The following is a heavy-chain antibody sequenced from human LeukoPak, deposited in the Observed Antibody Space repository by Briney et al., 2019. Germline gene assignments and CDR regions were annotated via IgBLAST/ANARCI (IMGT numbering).Heavy chain of an antibody. CDR2: ISSNGGST. Sequence: AGGSLRLSCAASGFTFSSYAMHWVRQAPGKGLEYVSAISSNGGSTYYANSVKGRFTISRDNSKNTLYLQMGSLRAEDMAVYHCARAGSGIVVVPAAMDYYYYMDVWGKGTTVTVSS. CDR3: ARAGSGIVVVPAAMDYYYYMDV. V-gene: IGHV3-64*01. CDR1: GFTFSSYA. D-gene: IGHD2-2*01. J-gene: IGHJ6*03.